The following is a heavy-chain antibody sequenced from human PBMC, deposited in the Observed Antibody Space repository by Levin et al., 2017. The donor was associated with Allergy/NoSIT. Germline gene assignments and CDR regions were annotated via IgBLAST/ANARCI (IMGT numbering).Heavy chain of an antibody. CDR1: GFTFSTYW. J-gene: IGHJ6*02. CDR3: ATEQIVVVPAAIPSHFGMDV. V-gene: IGHV3-7*01. D-gene: IGHD2-2*02. CDR2: IKQDGSEK. Sequence: GGSLRLSCAASGFTFSTYWMSWVRQAPGKGLEWVANIKQDGSEKYYVDSVKGRFTISRDNAKNSLYLQMNSLRAEDTAVYYCATEQIVVVPAAIPSHFGMDVWGQGTTVTVSS.